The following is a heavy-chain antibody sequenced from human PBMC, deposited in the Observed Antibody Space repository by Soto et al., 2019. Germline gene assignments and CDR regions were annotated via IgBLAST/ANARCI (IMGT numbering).Heavy chain of an antibody. CDR2: SSNSGPFT. D-gene: IGHD1-1*01. J-gene: IGHJ4*02. Sequence: GGSLRLSCAASGFTFSDHYMSWIRQAPGKGLEWIGYSSNSGPFTRYADSVKGRFSISRDNAKNSLYLQINSLRGDDTAIYYCVRSGDNYNLLDYWGQGTPVTVSS. CDR1: GFTFSDHY. V-gene: IGHV3-11*06. CDR3: VRSGDNYNLLDY.